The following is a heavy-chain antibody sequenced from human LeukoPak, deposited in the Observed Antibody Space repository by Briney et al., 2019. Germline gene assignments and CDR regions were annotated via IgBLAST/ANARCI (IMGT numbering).Heavy chain of an antibody. CDR1: GFTFSGSA. CDR3: AKEYSSSWYYFDY. J-gene: IGHJ4*02. V-gene: IGHV3-30*04. D-gene: IGHD6-13*01. Sequence: GGSLKLSCAASGFTFSGSAMHWVRQAPGKGLEWVAVISYDGSNKYYADSVKGRFTISRDNSKNTLYLQMNSLRAEDTAVYYCAKEYSSSWYYFDYWGQGTLVTVSS. CDR2: ISYDGSNK.